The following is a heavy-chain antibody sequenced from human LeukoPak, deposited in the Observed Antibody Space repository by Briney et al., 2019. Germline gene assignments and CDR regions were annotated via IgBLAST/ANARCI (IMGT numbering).Heavy chain of an antibody. Sequence: GGSLRLSGAASGFTLSSYSMNWVRQAPGKGLEWVSSISSSSSYIYYADSVKGRFTISRDNAKNSLFLQMNSLRAEDTALYYCASRSTYNYGRTGYFDHWGQGTLVTVSS. D-gene: IGHD5-18*01. V-gene: IGHV3-21*04. J-gene: IGHJ4*02. CDR3: ASRSTYNYGRTGYFDH. CDR2: ISSSSSYI. CDR1: GFTLSSYS.